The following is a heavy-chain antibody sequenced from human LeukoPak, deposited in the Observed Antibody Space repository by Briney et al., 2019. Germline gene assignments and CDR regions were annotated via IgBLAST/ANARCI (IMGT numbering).Heavy chain of an antibody. CDR3: AKDPEYQLLPNWFDP. V-gene: IGHV3-15*01. J-gene: IGHJ5*02. D-gene: IGHD2-2*01. CDR2: IKSRSDGGTI. Sequence: GGSLRLSCAASGFTFRNAWMSWVRQAPGKGLEWVGRIKSRSDGGTIDYAALVTGRFTISRDDSKNTLYLQMNSLRAEDTAVYYCAKDPEYQLLPNWFDPWGQGTLVTVSS. CDR1: GFTFRNAW.